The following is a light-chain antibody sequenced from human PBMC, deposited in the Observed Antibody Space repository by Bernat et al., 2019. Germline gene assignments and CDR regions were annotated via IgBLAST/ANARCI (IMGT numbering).Light chain of an antibody. Sequence: QSALTQPASVSGSPGQSITISCTGTNTDVGSYNLVSWYQQHPGKAPKLTIYEGNKRSSGVSNRFSASKSGNTASLTISGLQAEDEADYYCCSYAGGATYVFGTGTKVTVL. CDR3: CSYAGGATYV. CDR1: NTDVGSYNL. V-gene: IGLV2-23*01. J-gene: IGLJ1*01. CDR2: EGN.